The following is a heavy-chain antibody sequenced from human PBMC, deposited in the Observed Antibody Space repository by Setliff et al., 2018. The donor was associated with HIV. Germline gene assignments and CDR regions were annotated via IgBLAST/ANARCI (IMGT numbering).Heavy chain of an antibody. D-gene: IGHD3-3*01. CDR1: DGSISSSNW. CDR3: ARGANFWSGYDS. Sequence: PSETLSLTFAVSDGSISSSNWWSWVRQPPGKGLEWIGEIFHTQNPNYSPSLKSRVTISVNKSKNQFSLRLTSVTAADTAVYYCARGANFWSGYDSWGQGTLVTVSS. V-gene: IGHV4-4*02. CDR2: IFHTQNP. J-gene: IGHJ4*02.